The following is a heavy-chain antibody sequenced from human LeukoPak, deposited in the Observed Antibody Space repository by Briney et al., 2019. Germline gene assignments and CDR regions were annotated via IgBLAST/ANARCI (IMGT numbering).Heavy chain of an antibody. CDR2: ISSSSYI. J-gene: IGHJ4*02. Sequence: GGSLRLSCAASGFTFSSYSMNWVRQAPGKGLGWVSSISSSSYIYYADSVKGRFTISRDNAKNSLYLRMNSLRAEDTAVYYCARMHYDSSGYGIDYWGQGTLVTVSS. CDR1: GFTFSSYS. V-gene: IGHV3-21*01. CDR3: ARMHYDSSGYGIDY. D-gene: IGHD3-22*01.